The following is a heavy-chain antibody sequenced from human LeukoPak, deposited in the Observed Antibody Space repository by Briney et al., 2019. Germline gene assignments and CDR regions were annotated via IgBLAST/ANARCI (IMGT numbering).Heavy chain of an antibody. CDR2: SRNKAKSYTT. D-gene: IGHD4-17*01. CDR1: GFIFSDHY. Sequence: GGSLRVSCAASGFIFSDHYMDWVRQAPGKGLEWVGRSRNKAKSYTTDYAASVKGRFTISRDDSENSLYLQMNSLKTEDTAVYYCARGNRGDYASWYFDLWGRGTLVTVSS. V-gene: IGHV3-72*01. J-gene: IGHJ2*01. CDR3: ARGNRGDYASWYFDL.